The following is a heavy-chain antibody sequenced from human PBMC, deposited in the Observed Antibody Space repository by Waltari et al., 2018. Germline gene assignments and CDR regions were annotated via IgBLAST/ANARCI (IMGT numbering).Heavy chain of an antibody. CDR1: GDSPFTTSVA. CDR2: TYYRSQWRN. CDR3: ARGKFTAFDI. V-gene: IGHV6-1*01. Sequence: QVQLQQSGPGLVKPSQTLSPPCAVPGDSPFTTSVAWNWIRQSPSRGLEWLGRTYYRSQWRNDYALSVKGRITVNPDTSKNHFSLQLDSVTPDDTAVYYCARGKFTAFDIWGQGTMVTVSS. J-gene: IGHJ3*02.